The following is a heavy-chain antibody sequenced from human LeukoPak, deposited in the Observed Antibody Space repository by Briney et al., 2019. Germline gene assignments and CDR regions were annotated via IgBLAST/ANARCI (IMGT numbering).Heavy chain of an antibody. CDR1: GFTFDDYA. J-gene: IGHJ4*02. V-gene: IGHV3-9*01. D-gene: IGHD3-10*01. Sequence: GRSLRLSCAASGFTFDDYAMHWVRQAPGKGLEWVSGISWNSGSIDYADSVKGRFTTSRDNSKNTLYLQMNSLRAEDTAVYYCAKDMVRGVNSGFDYWGQGTLVTVSS. CDR2: ISWNSGSI. CDR3: AKDMVRGVNSGFDY.